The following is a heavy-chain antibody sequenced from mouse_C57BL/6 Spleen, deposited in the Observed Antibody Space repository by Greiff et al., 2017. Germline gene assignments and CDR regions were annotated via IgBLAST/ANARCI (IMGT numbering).Heavy chain of an antibody. J-gene: IGHJ4*01. D-gene: IGHD2-12*01. V-gene: IGHV10-1*01. Sequence: VKDRFTISSDDSERMLYLQMNNLKTEDTAMYYCVGHRHYKDAMDYWGQGTSVTVSS. CDR3: VGHRHYKDAMDY.